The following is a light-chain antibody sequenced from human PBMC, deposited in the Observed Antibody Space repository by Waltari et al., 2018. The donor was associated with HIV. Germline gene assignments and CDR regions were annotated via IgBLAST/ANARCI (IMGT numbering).Light chain of an antibody. CDR3: GSYAGSNAYV. J-gene: IGLJ1*01. V-gene: IGLV2-23*02. Sequence: QSALTQPASVSGSPGQSITISCTGTSNDVGYYNLVSWYQQDPGQAPKVMSYEVSKRPSGVSNRFSGSRTGNTASLTITGIHAENEADYYCGSYAGSNAYVFGIGTKVTVL. CDR1: SNDVGYYNL. CDR2: EVS.